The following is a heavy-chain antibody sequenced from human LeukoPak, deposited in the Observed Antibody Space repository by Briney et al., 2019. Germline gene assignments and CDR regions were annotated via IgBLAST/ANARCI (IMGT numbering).Heavy chain of an antibody. Sequence: GASVKVSCKASGYTFTSYAMNWVRQAPGKGLEWMGGFDPEDGETIYAQKFQGRVTMTEDTSTDTAYMELSSLRSEDTAVHYCATVGGYCSSTSCYSFDYWGQGTLVTVSS. CDR3: ATVGGYCSSTSCYSFDY. V-gene: IGHV1-24*01. CDR1: GYTFTSYA. D-gene: IGHD2-2*01. CDR2: FDPEDGET. J-gene: IGHJ4*02.